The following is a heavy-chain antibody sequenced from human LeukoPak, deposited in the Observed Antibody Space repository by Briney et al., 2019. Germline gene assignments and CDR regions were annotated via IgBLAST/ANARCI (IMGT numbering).Heavy chain of an antibody. D-gene: IGHD3-22*01. CDR1: GFTFSSYW. Sequence: TGGSLRLSCAASGFTFSSYWMSWVRQAPGKGLEWVANIKQDGSEKYYVDSVKGRFTISRDNAKNSLYLQMNSLRAEDTAVYYCASSQPAMYYYDSSGYPGHIDYRGQGTLVTVSS. CDR2: IKQDGSEK. V-gene: IGHV3-7*01. J-gene: IGHJ4*02. CDR3: ASSQPAMYYYDSSGYPGHIDY.